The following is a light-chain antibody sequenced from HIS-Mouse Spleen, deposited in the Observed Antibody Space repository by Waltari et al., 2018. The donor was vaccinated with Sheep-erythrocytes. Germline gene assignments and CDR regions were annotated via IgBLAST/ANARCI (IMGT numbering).Light chain of an antibody. Sequence: ALTQPPPAPGSPGQSVPIPCPGPSSAVGGYTYVSWYQQHPGKAPKLMIYEVSKRPSGVPDRSSGSKSGNPASLTVSGLQAEDEADYYCSSYAGSNNWVFGGGTKLTVL. J-gene: IGLJ3*02. CDR2: EVS. CDR1: SSAVGGYTY. CDR3: SSYAGSNNWV. V-gene: IGLV2-8*01.